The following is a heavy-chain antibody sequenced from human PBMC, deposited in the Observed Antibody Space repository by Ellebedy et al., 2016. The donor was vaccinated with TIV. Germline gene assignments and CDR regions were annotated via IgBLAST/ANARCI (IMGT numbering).Heavy chain of an antibody. Sequence: AASVKVSCKAFGYTFTDYYMHWVRQAPGQGLEWMGIINPSGGRTSYAQKFQGRVTMTRDTSMSTVYMELSSLKSEDTAVYYCARVGAPFDDYYYYGMDVWGQGTTVTVSS. CDR3: ARVGAPFDDYYYYGMDV. V-gene: IGHV1-46*01. J-gene: IGHJ6*02. D-gene: IGHD3-16*01. CDR2: INPSGGRT. CDR1: GYTFTDYY.